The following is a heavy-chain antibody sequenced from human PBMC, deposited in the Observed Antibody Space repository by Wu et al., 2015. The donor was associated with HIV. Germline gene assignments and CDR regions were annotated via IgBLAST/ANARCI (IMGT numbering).Heavy chain of an antibody. J-gene: IGHJ3*02. CDR2: IIFFNGNT. Sequence: QVQLVQSGPEVKKPGSSVRVSCKASGGTFSSYAFSWVRQAPGQGLEWMGWIIFFNGNTNYAQKFQDRVTITRDRSVSTAYLELSSLRSEDTAMYYCARSRQDYRSDAFNIWGQGTMVTVSS. V-gene: IGHV1-69*04. CDR3: ARSRQDYRSDAFNI. CDR1: GGTFSSYA. D-gene: IGHD4-11*01.